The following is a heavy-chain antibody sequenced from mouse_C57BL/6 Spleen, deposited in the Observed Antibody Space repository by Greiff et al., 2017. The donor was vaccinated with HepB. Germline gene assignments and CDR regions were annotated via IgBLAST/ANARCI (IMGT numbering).Heavy chain of an antibody. J-gene: IGHJ4*01. V-gene: IGHV1-81*01. CDR1: GYTFTSYG. CDR2: IYPRSGNT. Sequence: VKLVESGAELARPGASVKLSCKASGYTFTSYGISWVKQRTGQGLEWIGEIYPRSGNTYYNEKFKGKATLTADKSSSTAYMELRSLTSEDSAVYFCARRSSPYYAMDYWGQGTSVTVSS. CDR3: ARRSSPYYAMDY.